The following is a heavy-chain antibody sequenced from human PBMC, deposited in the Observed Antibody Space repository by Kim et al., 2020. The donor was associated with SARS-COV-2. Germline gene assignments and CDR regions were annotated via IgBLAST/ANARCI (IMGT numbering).Heavy chain of an antibody. J-gene: IGHJ5*02. D-gene: IGHD6-13*01. CDR2: IYYSGST. CDR3: ARLSSRSPWFDP. V-gene: IGHV4-59*08. CDR1: GGSISSYY. Sequence: SETLSLTCTVSGGSISSYYWSWIRQPPGKGLEWIGYIYYSGSTNYNPSLKSRVTISVDTSKNQFSLKLSSVTAADTAVYYCARLSSRSPWFDPWGQGTLV.